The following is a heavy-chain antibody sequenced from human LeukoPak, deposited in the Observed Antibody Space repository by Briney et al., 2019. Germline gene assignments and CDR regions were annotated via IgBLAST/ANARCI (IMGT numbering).Heavy chain of an antibody. V-gene: IGHV4-59*08. CDR3: ASSSSLYYFDY. CDR1: GGSVSSYY. Sequence: PSETLSLTCTVSGGSVSSYYWSWIRQPPGKGLEWIGYIYYSGSTNYTPSLKSRVTISVDTSKNQFSLKLSSVTAADTAVYYCASSSSLYYFDYWGQGNLVTVSS. D-gene: IGHD6-13*01. CDR2: IYYSGST. J-gene: IGHJ4*02.